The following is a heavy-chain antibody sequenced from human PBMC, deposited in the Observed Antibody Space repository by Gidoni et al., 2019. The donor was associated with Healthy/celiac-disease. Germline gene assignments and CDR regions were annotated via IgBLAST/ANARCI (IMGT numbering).Heavy chain of an antibody. D-gene: IGHD2-21*02. J-gene: IGHJ4*02. CDR3: AKAYCGGDCYSGDYFDY. Sequence: QVQLVESGGGVVQPGRSLRLSCAASGFTFSSYGMHWVRQAPGKGLEWWAVISYDGSNKYYADSVKGRFTISRDNSKNTLYLQMNSLRAEDTAVYYCAKAYCGGDCYSGDYFDYWGQGTLVTVSS. V-gene: IGHV3-30*18. CDR2: ISYDGSNK. CDR1: GFTFSSYG.